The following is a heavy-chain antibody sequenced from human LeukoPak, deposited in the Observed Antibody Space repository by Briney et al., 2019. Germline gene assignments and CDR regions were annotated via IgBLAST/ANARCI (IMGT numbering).Heavy chain of an antibody. Sequence: ASVKVSCKASGYTFTSYDINWVRQATGRGLEWMGWMNPNSGNTGYAQKFQGRVTMTRNTSISTAYMELSSLRSEDTAVYYCASRLVPKYYYYYGMDVWGQGTTVTVSS. CDR1: GYTFTSYD. D-gene: IGHD6-13*01. V-gene: IGHV1-8*01. J-gene: IGHJ6*02. CDR2: MNPNSGNT. CDR3: ASRLVPKYYYYYGMDV.